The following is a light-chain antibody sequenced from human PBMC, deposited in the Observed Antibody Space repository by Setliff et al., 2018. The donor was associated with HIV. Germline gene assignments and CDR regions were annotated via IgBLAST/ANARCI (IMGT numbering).Light chain of an antibody. CDR1: SSDIGTYNF. CDR2: EVT. V-gene: IGLV2-14*01. CDR3: TSYTSRNTLV. Sequence: QSALTQPASVSGSPGQSITISCTGTSSDIGTYNFVSWYQQHPGRAPKLIIYEVTNRPSGVSSRFSGPKSGNTASLTISGLQTEDEADYYCTSYTSRNTLVFGTGTKVTVL. J-gene: IGLJ1*01.